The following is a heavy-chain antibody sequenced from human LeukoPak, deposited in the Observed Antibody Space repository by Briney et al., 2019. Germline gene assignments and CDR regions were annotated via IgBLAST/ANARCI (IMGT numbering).Heavy chain of an antibody. V-gene: IGHV3-49*03. Sequence: GGSLRLSCTASGFTFGDYAMSWLRQAPGKGLEWVGFIRNKAYRGTTEYAASVKGRFTISRDDSKSIAYLQMNSLKTEDTALYYCSRDWYSMNYWGQGTLVTVSS. CDR1: GFTFGDYA. D-gene: IGHD6-13*01. CDR2: IRNKAYRGTT. J-gene: IGHJ4*02. CDR3: SRDWYSMNY.